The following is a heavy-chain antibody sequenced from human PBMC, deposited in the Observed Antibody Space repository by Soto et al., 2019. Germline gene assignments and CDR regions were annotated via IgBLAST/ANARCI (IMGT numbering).Heavy chain of an antibody. J-gene: IGHJ5*02. Sequence: PSETLSLTCTVSGGSISSYYWSWIRQPPGKGLEWIGYIYYSGSTNYNPSLKSRVTISVDTSKNQFSLKLSSVTAADTAVYYCASLTYYDSSGYYYPGTWFDPWGQGTMVTVYS. CDR2: IYYSGST. CDR3: ASLTYYDSSGYYYPGTWFDP. V-gene: IGHV4-59*01. D-gene: IGHD3-22*01. CDR1: GGSISSYY.